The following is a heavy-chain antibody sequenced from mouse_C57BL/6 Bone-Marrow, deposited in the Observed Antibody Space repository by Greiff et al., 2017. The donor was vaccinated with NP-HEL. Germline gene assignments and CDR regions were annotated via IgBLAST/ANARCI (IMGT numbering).Heavy chain of an antibody. CDR1: GYTFTSYW. CDR3: ARGATVVDGDYFDY. V-gene: IGHV1-69*01. J-gene: IGHJ2*01. D-gene: IGHD1-1*01. Sequence: VKLQQPGAELVMPGASVKLSCKASGYTFTSYWMHWVKQRPGQGLEWIGEIDPSDSYTNYNQKFKGKSTLTVDKSSSTAYMQLSSLTSEDSAVYYCARGATVVDGDYFDYWGQGTTLTVSS. CDR2: IDPSDSYT.